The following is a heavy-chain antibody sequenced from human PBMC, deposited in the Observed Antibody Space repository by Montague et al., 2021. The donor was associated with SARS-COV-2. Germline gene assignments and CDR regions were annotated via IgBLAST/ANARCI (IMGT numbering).Heavy chain of an antibody. Sequence: SLRLSCAASGFTFSSYSMNWVRQAPGKGLEWVSSIISSSSYIYYAASVNGRFTIFRDNAKNSLYLQMNSLRAEDTAEYYCARSQELWFGVNQQGPCAFDIGGQGTMVTVSS. CDR3: ARSQELWFGVNQQGPCAFDI. CDR2: IISSSSYI. J-gene: IGHJ3*02. CDR1: GFTFSSYS. D-gene: IGHD3-10*01. V-gene: IGHV3-21*01.